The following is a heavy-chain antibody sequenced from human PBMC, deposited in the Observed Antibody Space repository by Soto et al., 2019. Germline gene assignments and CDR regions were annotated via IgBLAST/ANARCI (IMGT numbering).Heavy chain of an antibody. CDR3: VRERAAYWFDP. V-gene: IGHV3-53*01. CDR2: IYGGGDT. CDR1: GITVSSSY. Sequence: GGGLIQPGGSLRLSCEVSGITVSSSYMSWVRQAPGKGLEWVAVIYGGGDTYYADSVKGRFTISRDNFNNTLYLQMSRLRVEDTAQYFCVRERAAYWFDPWGQGTLVTVSS. J-gene: IGHJ5*02.